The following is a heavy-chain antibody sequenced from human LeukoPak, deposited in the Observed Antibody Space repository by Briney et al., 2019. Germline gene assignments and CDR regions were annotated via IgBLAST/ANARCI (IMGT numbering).Heavy chain of an antibody. V-gene: IGHV3-21*01. CDR3: ARAYYDILTGYLNWFDP. Sequence: PGGSLRLSCAASGFTFSSYAMSWVRQVPGKGLEWVSSISSSSSYIYYADSVKGRFTISRDNAKNSLYLQMNSLRAEDTAVYYCARAYYDILTGYLNWFDPWGQGTLVTVSS. D-gene: IGHD3-9*01. CDR1: GFTFSSYA. J-gene: IGHJ5*02. CDR2: ISSSSSYI.